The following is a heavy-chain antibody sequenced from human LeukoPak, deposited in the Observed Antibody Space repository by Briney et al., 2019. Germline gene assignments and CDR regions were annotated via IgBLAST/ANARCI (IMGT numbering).Heavy chain of an antibody. CDR2: INHSGST. CDR3: ARGYCSGGSCGAGEYFQH. V-gene: IGHV4-34*01. Sequence: SETLSLTCAVYGGSFSSYYWSWIRQPPGKGLEWIGEINHSGSTNYNPSLKSRVTISVDTSKNQFSLKLSSVTAADTAVYYCARGYCSGGSCGAGEYFQHWGQGTLVTVSS. CDR1: GGSFSSYY. J-gene: IGHJ1*01. D-gene: IGHD2-15*01.